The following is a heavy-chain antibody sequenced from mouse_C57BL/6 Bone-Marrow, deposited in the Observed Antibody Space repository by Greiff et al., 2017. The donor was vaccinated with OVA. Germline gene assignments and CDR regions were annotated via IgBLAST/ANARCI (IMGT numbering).Heavy chain of an antibody. CDR3: ARKAGSSPWYFDV. J-gene: IGHJ1*03. Sequence: VQLMESGPGLVQPSPCLSITCTVSGFSFTSYGVHWVRQSPGKGLEWLGVIWRGGSTAYNAAFISRLSISKDNSKSQVFFKMNRLQADDTAIYYCARKAGSSPWYFDVWGTGTTVTVSS. CDR2: IWRGGST. V-gene: IGHV2-2*01. CDR1: GFSFTSYG. D-gene: IGHD1-1*01.